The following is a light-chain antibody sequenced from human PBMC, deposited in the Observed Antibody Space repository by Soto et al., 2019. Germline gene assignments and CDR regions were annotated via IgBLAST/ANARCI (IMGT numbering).Light chain of an antibody. CDR2: GAY. Sequence: EIVFTQTPGTLSLSPGERGTLSCMAIQSVSSSYLAWYQQKPGQAPRLLIYGAYSRATGITDRFSGSGSGTDFTLTISRLEPEDFAVYYCQQYGSSPFTFGQGTRLEIK. J-gene: IGKJ5*01. CDR1: QSVSSSY. V-gene: IGKV3-20*01. CDR3: QQYGSSPFT.